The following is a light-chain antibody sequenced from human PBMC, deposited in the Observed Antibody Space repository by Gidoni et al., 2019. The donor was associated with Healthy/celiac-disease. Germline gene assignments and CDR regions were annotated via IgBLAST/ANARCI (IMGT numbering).Light chain of an antibody. CDR1: SSHIGAGYD. J-gene: IGLJ2*01. Sequence: QSVLTQPPSVSGAPGQRVTISCTGSSSHIGAGYDVPWYQPCPGTAPKLLIYGNRHRPSGVPDRFSGSKSGTSASLAITGLQAEEEADYYCQSYDSSLSVHVVFGGGTKLTVL. CDR2: GNR. V-gene: IGLV1-40*01. CDR3: QSYDSSLSVHVV.